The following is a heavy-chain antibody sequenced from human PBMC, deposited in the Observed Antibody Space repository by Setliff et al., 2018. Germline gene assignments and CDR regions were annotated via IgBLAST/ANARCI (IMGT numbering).Heavy chain of an antibody. CDR3: SRDVYDFRTGLGGP. Sequence: LRLSCAASGFTFSSLWMAWVRQAPGRGLEWVANINQDGSAQYYVDSVKGRFTISRDNAKNSLYLQMSSLRAEDTAVYFCSRDVYDFRTGLGGPWGQGTQVTVSS. CDR2: INQDGSAQ. D-gene: IGHD3-3*01. V-gene: IGHV3-7*01. CDR1: GFTFSSLW. J-gene: IGHJ5*02.